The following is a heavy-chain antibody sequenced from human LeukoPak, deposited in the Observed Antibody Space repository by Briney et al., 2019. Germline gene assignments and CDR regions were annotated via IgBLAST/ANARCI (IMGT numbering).Heavy chain of an antibody. D-gene: IGHD3-16*01. CDR2: INHNGNVN. Sequence: GGSLRLSCAASGFTFSSYWMNWARQAPGKGLEWVASINHNGNVNYYVDSVKGRFTISRDNAKNSLYLQMSDLRAEDTAVYFCARGGGLDVWGQGTTVTVSS. CDR3: ARGGGLDV. CDR1: GFTFSSYW. V-gene: IGHV3-7*03. J-gene: IGHJ6*02.